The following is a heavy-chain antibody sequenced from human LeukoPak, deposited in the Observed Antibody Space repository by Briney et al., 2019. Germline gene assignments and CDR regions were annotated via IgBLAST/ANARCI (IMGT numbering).Heavy chain of an antibody. V-gene: IGHV3-15*01. CDR1: GFIFDDYA. CDR3: TTVTMVRGLRGYFDS. CDR2: LKGNTDGGTT. Sequence: GGSLRLSCAASGFIFDDYAMHWVRQAPGKGLEWVGRLKGNTDGGTTDYAAPVKGRFTISRDDSKNTLYLQMNSLQIEDTAMYYCTTVTMVRGLRGYFDSWGQGTLVTVSS. J-gene: IGHJ4*02. D-gene: IGHD3-10*01.